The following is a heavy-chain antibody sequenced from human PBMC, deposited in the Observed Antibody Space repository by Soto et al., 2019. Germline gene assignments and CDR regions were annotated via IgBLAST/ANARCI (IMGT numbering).Heavy chain of an antibody. D-gene: IGHD6-13*01. Sequence: QVALQQWGAGLLKPSQTLSLTCGVSGGSFDEYFWTWIRLTPGQGLEWIGEVHHSGTSYYNPSRKSRLAVSVDTSKSQVSLTLTSVTAADTGVYYCARRKDSSRYFYGMDVWGQGTTVVVS. CDR2: VHHSGTS. CDR3: ARRKDSSRYFYGMDV. V-gene: IGHV4-34*02. CDR1: GGSFDEYF. J-gene: IGHJ6*02.